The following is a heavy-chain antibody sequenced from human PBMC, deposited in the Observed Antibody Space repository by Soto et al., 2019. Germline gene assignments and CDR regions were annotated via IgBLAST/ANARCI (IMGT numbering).Heavy chain of an antibody. V-gene: IGHV3-9*01. CDR2: ISWNSGSI. CDR1: GFTFDDYA. J-gene: IGHJ2*01. CDR3: AKDIRTDYYDSSGDWYFDL. Sequence: EVQLVESGGGLVQPGRSLRLSCAASGFTFDDYAMHWVRQAPGKGLEWVSGISWNSGSIGYADSVKGRFTISRDNAKNSLYLQMNSLRAEDTALYYCAKDIRTDYYDSSGDWYFDLWGRGTLVTVSS. D-gene: IGHD3-22*01.